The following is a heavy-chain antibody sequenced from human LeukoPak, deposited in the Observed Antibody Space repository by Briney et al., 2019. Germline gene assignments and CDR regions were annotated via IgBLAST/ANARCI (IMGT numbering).Heavy chain of an antibody. CDR3: ARGQYGSGSYPPGAFDI. J-gene: IGHJ3*02. D-gene: IGHD3-10*01. Sequence: SETLSLTCTVSGGSISSYYWSWIRQPPGKGLEWIGYNYYSGSTNYNPSLKSRVTISVDTSKNQFSLKLSSVTAADTAVYYCARGQYGSGSYPPGAFDIWGQGTMVTVSS. CDR2: NYYSGST. CDR1: GGSISSYY. V-gene: IGHV4-59*01.